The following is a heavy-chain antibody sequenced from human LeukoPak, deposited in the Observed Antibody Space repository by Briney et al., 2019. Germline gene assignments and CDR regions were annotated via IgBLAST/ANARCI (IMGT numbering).Heavy chain of an antibody. V-gene: IGHV1-2*02. J-gene: IGHJ3*02. CDR2: INPNSGGT. Sequence: ASVKVSCKASGYTFTSYDINWVRQAPGQGLEWMGWINPNSGGTNYAQKFQGRVTMTRDTSISTAYMELSRLRSDDTAVYYCASGVKSTGAFDIWGQGTMVTVSS. CDR1: GYTFTSYD. D-gene: IGHD3-10*01. CDR3: ASGVKSTGAFDI.